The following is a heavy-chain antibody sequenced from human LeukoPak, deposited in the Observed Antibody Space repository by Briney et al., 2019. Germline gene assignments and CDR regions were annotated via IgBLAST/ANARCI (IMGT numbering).Heavy chain of an antibody. CDR1: GGSFSGYY. J-gene: IGHJ4*02. CDR2: INHSGST. CDR3: ARVVFNYYFDY. Sequence: SETLSLTCAVYGGSFSGYYWSWIRQPPGKGLEWIGEINHSGSTNYNPSLKSRVTISVDTSKNQFSLKLSSVTAADTAVYYCARVVFNYYFDYWGQGTLVTVSS. V-gene: IGHV4-34*01.